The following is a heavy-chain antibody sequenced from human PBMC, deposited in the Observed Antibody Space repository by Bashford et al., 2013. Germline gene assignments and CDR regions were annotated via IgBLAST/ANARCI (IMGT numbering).Heavy chain of an antibody. V-gene: IGHV1-8*02. CDR3: ARGVRSNIAAPNDASDI. J-gene: IGHJ3*02. CDR2: MNANSGNT. CDR1: GFTFTSYD. Sequence: ASVKVSCKASGFTFTSYDINWVRQTTGQGLEWMGWMNANSGNTGYAQNFKGRVTMTWDTSISTAYMELGSLKSEDTAVYYCARGVRSNIAAPNDASDIWGQGTMVTVSS. D-gene: IGHD6-6*01.